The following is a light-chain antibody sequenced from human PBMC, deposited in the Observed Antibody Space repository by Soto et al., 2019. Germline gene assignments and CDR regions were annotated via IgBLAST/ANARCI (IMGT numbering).Light chain of an antibody. CDR3: QQYNKWPRYT. J-gene: IGKJ2*01. CDR2: GAS. V-gene: IGKV3-15*01. Sequence: EIVMTQSPATLSVSPGERATLSCRASQSVSSNLAWYQQKPGRAPRLLMYGASTRATGIPARFSGSGSGTEFTLTISSLQSEDFAVYYCQQYNKWPRYTFGQGTKLEIK. CDR1: QSVSSN.